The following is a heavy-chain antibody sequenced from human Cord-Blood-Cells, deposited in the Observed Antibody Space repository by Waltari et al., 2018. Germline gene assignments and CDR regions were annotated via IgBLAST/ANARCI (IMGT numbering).Heavy chain of an antibody. CDR2: IYWNDDK. CDR3: AHAYSGSYYYYYYYMDV. D-gene: IGHD1-26*01. J-gene: IGHJ6*03. Sequence: QITLKESGPTLVKPTQTPTLTCTFSGFSTRTSGVGVGWIRPPPGKALDWLALIYWNDDKRYSPSLKSRLTITKDTSKNQVVLTMTNMDPVDTATYYCAHAYSGSYYYYYYYMDVWGKGTTVTVSS. CDR1: GFSTRTSGVG. V-gene: IGHV2-5*01.